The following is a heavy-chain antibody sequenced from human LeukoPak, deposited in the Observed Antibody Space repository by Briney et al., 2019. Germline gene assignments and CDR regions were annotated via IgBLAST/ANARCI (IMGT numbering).Heavy chain of an antibody. CDR3: ASQTWNYYDSSGYAKY. D-gene: IGHD3-22*01. J-gene: IGHJ4*02. Sequence: SEPLSLTCTVSGGAMSSYSNYWRWIREPPAKELTRIGSSYYSGSTYYNPSLKSRVTISVDTSKNQFSLKLSSVTAADTAVYYCASQTWNYYDSSGYAKYWGQGTLVTVSS. CDR1: GGAMSSYSNY. V-gene: IGHV4-39*01. CDR2: SYYSGST.